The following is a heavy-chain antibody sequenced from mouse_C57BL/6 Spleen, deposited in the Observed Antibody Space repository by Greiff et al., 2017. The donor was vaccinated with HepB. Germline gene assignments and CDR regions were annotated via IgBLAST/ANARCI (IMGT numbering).Heavy chain of an antibody. CDR2: IHPNSGST. J-gene: IGHJ4*01. V-gene: IGHV1-64*01. CDR1: GYTFTSYW. Sequence: VQLQQPGAELVKPGASVKLSCKASGYTFTSYWMHWVKQRPGQGLEWIGMIHPNSGSTNYNEKFKSKATLTVDKSSSTAYMQLSSLTSEDSAVYYCARSYYYGSSSLYAMDYWGQGTSVTVSS. D-gene: IGHD1-1*01. CDR3: ARSYYYGSSSLYAMDY.